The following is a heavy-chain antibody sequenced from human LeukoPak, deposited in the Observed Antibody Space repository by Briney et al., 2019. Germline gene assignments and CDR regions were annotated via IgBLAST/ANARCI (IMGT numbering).Heavy chain of an antibody. D-gene: IGHD2-15*01. Sequence: ASVEVSCKASGYTFTSYDINWVRQATGQGLEWMGWMNPKSGNTGYAQKFQGRVTMTRTTSISTAYMELSSLRSEDTAVDYCASRGYCSGGSCYRPGGFDPWGQGTLVTVSS. CDR2: MNPKSGNT. CDR3: ASRGYCSGGSCYRPGGFDP. CDR1: GYTFTSYD. V-gene: IGHV1-8*01. J-gene: IGHJ5*02.